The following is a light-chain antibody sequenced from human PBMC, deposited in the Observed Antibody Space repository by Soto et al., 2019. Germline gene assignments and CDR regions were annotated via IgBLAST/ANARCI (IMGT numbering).Light chain of an antibody. CDR1: QSVSSSY. J-gene: IGKJ1*01. V-gene: IGKV3-20*01. Sequence: EIELTQSPGTLSLSPGERATLSCRASQSVSSSYLAWYQQKPGQAPRLLIYGASSRATGIPDRFSGRGSGTAFTLTISTLEPEDFAVYYCQQYGSSPWTVGQGTKVDIK. CDR2: GAS. CDR3: QQYGSSPWT.